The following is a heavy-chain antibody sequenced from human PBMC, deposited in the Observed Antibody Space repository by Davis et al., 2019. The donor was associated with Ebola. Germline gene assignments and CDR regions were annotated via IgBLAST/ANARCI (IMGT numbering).Heavy chain of an antibody. V-gene: IGHV3-74*01. Sequence: GESLKISCAASRVTSTTNWIHWVRQAPGKGLVWVSRITPDGTKTGYADSVRGRFTISRDIAKNTLFLQMNSLRVEDTAVYYCARDGIATFGKVKYYYGMDVWGKGTTVTVSS. D-gene: IGHD6-13*01. CDR3: ARDGIATFGKVKYYYGMDV. J-gene: IGHJ6*04. CDR1: RVTSTTNW. CDR2: ITPDGTKT.